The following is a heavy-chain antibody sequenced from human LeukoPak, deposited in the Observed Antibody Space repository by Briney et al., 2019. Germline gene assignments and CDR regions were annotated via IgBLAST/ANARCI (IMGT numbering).Heavy chain of an antibody. CDR2: ISSSGATI. V-gene: IGHV3-11*04. CDR1: GFTFSDYY. J-gene: IGHJ4*02. CDR3: ARGGRGSSTNCWFDY. Sequence: GGSLRLSCAASGFTFSDYYMSWIRQAPGKGLEWISYISSSGATIYSADSVKGRFTISRDNTKNSLYLQMNTLRADDTAVYYCARGGRGSSTNCWFDYWGQGTLVTVSS. D-gene: IGHD2-2*01.